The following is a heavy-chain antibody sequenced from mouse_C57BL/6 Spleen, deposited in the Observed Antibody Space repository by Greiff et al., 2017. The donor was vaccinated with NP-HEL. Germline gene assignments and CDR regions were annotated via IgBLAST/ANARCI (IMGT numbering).Heavy chain of an antibody. CDR3: AREDSNYEGNFDY. V-gene: IGHV1-64*01. Sequence: QVQLQQPGAELVKPGASVKLSCKASGYTFTSYWMHWVKQRPGQGLEWIGMIHPNSGSTNYNEKFKSKATLTVDKSSSTAYMQLSSLTSEDSAVYYCAREDSNYEGNFDYWGQGTTLTVSS. J-gene: IGHJ2*01. CDR1: GYTFTSYW. D-gene: IGHD2-5*01. CDR2: IHPNSGST.